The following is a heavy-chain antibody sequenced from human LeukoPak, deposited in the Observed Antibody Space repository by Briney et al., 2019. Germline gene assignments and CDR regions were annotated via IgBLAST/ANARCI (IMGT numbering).Heavy chain of an antibody. CDR2: INPNSGGT. CDR1: GYTFTGYY. J-gene: IGHJ5*02. D-gene: IGHD2-15*01. Sequence: ASVKVSCKASGYTFTGYYMHWVRQAPGQGLEWMGWINPNSGGTNYAQKFQGRVTMTRDTSISTAYMELSRLRSDGTAVYYCARDRPHCSGGSCYSRWFDPWGQGTLVTVSS. CDR3: ARDRPHCSGGSCYSRWFDP. V-gene: IGHV1-2*02.